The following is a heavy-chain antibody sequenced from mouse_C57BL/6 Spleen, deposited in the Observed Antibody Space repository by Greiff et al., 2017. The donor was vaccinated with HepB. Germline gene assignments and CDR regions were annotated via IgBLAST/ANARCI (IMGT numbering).Heavy chain of an antibody. CDR3: ARSILTTRFDY. J-gene: IGHJ2*01. Sequence: QVQLQQSGPELVKPGASVKISCKASGYAFSSSWMNWVKQRPGKGLEWIGRLYPGDGDTNYNGKFKGKATLTADKSSSTAYMQLSSLTSEDSAVYFCARSILTTRFDYWGQGTTLTVSS. V-gene: IGHV1-82*01. D-gene: IGHD1-1*01. CDR1: GYAFSSSW. CDR2: LYPGDGDT.